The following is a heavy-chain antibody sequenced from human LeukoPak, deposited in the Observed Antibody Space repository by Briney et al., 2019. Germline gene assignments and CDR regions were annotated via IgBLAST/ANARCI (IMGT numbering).Heavy chain of an antibody. V-gene: IGHV1-18*01. D-gene: IGHD2-15*01. J-gene: IGHJ4*02. Sequence: GASVKVSCKASGYTFIVYGVSWVRQAPGQGLEWMGWISAYNGNTNYAQKLQGRVTMTTDTSTSTAYMELRSLRSDDTAVYYCARALYCSGGSCYSGFDYWGQGTLVTVSS. CDR2: ISAYNGNT. CDR1: GYTFIVYG. CDR3: ARALYCSGGSCYSGFDY.